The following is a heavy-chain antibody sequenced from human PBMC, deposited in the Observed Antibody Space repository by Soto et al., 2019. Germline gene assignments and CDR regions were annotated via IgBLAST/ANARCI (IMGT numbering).Heavy chain of an antibody. D-gene: IGHD2-2*01. CDR2: IYPDDSDT. CDR3: ARQYCITPTCYAGSEY. Sequence: QVQLQESGPGLVKPSQTLSLTCTVSGGSISSGGYYWSWIRQHPGKGLEWIGYIYPDDSDTIYSPSFQGQVTISADKSINTAYLQWSSLKASDTAIYYCARQYCITPTCYAGSEYWGQGTLVTVSS. CDR1: GGSISSGGYY. V-gene: IGHV4-31*01. J-gene: IGHJ4*02.